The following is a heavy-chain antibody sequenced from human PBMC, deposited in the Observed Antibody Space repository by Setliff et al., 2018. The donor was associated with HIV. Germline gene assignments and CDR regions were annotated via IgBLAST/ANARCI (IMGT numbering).Heavy chain of an antibody. D-gene: IGHD6-19*01. Sequence: SETLSLTCTVSGGSISSGGYYWGLIRQPPGKGLEWIGSVYYSGTTYYNPSLKSRVIISVDTSKKQFSLKRRSVTAADTAIYYCARVPGYSSGSSYMEVWGKGTTVTVSS. CDR2: VYYSGTT. CDR3: ARVPGYSSGSSYMEV. CDR1: GGSISSGGYY. J-gene: IGHJ6*03. V-gene: IGHV4-39*07.